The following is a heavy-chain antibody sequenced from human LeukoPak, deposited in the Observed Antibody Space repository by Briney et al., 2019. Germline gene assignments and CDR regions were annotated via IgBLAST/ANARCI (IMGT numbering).Heavy chain of an antibody. V-gene: IGHV5-51*01. J-gene: IGHJ4*02. CDR3: ARQLVGATPSNFDY. CDR1: GYTFTNNW. CDR2: IYPGDSDT. Sequence: GESLQISCKASGYTFTNNWIVWVRQMPGKGLEWMGIIYPGDSDTRYSPSFQGQVTISADKSISTAYLQWSSLKASDTAMYYCARQLVGATPSNFDYWGQGTLVTVSS. D-gene: IGHD1-26*01.